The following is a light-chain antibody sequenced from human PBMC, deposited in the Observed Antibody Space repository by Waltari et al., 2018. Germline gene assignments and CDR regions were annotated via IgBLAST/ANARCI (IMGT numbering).Light chain of an antibody. V-gene: IGLV2-23*01. J-gene: IGLJ1*01. CDR2: GAT. CDR3: FSFVAANSFV. Sequence: QSALTQPASVSGSPGQSITLSRPGTSNAIGNYDLVSWYQQRPGEAPKLLMYGATKRPSGVSNRFSGSKSGKTASLTISGLQTEDEADYYCFSFVAANSFVFGPGTKVTVL. CDR1: SNAIGNYDL.